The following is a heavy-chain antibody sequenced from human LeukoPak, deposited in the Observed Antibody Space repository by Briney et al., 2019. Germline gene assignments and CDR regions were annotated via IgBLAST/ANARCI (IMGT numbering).Heavy chain of an antibody. CDR3: ARAVVGAIHDAFDI. Sequence: GGSLRLSCAASGFTFSSYWMSWVRQAPGEGLEWVANIKQDGSEKYYVDSVKGRFTISRDNAKNSLYLQMNSLRAEDTAVYYCARAVVGAIHDAFDIWGQGTMVTVSS. J-gene: IGHJ3*02. V-gene: IGHV3-7*01. D-gene: IGHD1-26*01. CDR1: GFTFSSYW. CDR2: IKQDGSEK.